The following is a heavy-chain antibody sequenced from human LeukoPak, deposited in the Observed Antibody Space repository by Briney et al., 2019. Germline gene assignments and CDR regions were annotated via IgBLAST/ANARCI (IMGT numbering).Heavy chain of an antibody. CDR3: ARDPFLEWQNWFDP. D-gene: IGHD3-3*01. J-gene: IGHJ5*02. V-gene: IGHV4-39*07. Sequence: PSETLSLTCTVSGGSISSSSYYWGWIRQPPGKGLEWIGSIYYSGSTYYNPSLKSRVTISVDTSKNQFSLKLSSVTAADTAVYYCARDPFLEWQNWFDPWGQGTLVTVSS. CDR2: IYYSGST. CDR1: GGSISSSSYY.